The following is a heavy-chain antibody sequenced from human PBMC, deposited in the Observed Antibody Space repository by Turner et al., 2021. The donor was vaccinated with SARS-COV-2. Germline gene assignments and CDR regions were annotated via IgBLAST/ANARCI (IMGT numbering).Heavy chain of an antibody. CDR1: GFTVSSNY. J-gene: IGHJ4*02. D-gene: IGHD2-2*01. Sequence: DVQLVESGGGLVQPGGSLRLSCAASGFTVSSNYMNWVRQAPGKGLEWVSVIYSGGSTYYADSVKGRFTISRDNSKNTLYLQMNSLRAEDTALYYCARDLGGTSSLGGYFDYWGQGTLVTVSS. CDR2: IYSGGST. CDR3: ARDLGGTSSLGGYFDY. V-gene: IGHV3-66*02.